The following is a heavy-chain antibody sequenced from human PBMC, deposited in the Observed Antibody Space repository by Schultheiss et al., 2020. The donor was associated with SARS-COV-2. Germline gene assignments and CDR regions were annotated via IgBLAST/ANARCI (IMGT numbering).Heavy chain of an antibody. V-gene: IGHV4-59*06. CDR2: IYNSGST. D-gene: IGHD2-15*01. CDR1: GGSISSYY. CDR3: AREYCSGGSCHFDY. J-gene: IGHJ4*02. Sequence: SETLSLTCTVSGGSISSYYWSWIRQHPGKGLEWIGYIYNSGSTYYNPSLKSRVTISVDTSKNQFSLKLSSVTAADTAVYYCAREYCSGGSCHFDYWGQGTLVTVSS.